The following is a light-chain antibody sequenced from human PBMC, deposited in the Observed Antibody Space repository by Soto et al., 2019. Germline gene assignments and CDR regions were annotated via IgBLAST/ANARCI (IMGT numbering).Light chain of an antibody. CDR3: QQRSNWTLEVT. Sequence: EIVLTQSPATLSLSPGERATLSCRARQSVSRSHLAWFQQKPGQAPRLLIYGASNSATGIPDRVSCSGSGTDFDFTITSLQPQDVATYYCQQRSNWTLEVTFGQGTRVEI. J-gene: IGKJ5*01. CDR2: GAS. CDR1: QSVSRSH. V-gene: IGKV3D-20*02.